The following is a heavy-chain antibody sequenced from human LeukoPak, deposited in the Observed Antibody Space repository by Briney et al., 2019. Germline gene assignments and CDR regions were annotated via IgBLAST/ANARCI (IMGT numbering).Heavy chain of an antibody. Sequence: PGTSLRLSCAASGFTFTPYAMHWVRQAPGKGLDWVSVISGSGDTTFYADSVKGRFTISKDNSKNTLYLQMNNLRAEDTAVYYCSKAGGSADYGGNAANVYWGQGTLVIVSS. CDR3: SKAGGSADYGGNAANVY. J-gene: IGHJ4*02. CDR1: GFTFTPYA. D-gene: IGHD4-23*01. CDR2: ISGSGDTT. V-gene: IGHV3-23*01.